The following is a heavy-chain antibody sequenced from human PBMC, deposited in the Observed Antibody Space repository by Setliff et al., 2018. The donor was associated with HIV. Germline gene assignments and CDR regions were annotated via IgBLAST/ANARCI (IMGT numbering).Heavy chain of an antibody. CDR1: GYTFTSYG. V-gene: IGHV1-18*01. CDR3: ARDNKVAPLDF. CDR2: ISAYNGDT. J-gene: IGHJ4*02. Sequence: ASVKVSCNASGYTFTSYGISWVRQAPGQGLEWMGWISAYNGDTNYAQKLQGRVTMTTDTSTSTAYMELRSLRSDDTAVYYCARDNKVAPLDFWGQGTLVTVSS. D-gene: IGHD5-12*01.